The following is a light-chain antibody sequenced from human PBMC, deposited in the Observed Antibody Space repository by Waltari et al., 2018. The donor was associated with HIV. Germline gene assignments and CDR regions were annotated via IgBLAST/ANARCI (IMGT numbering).Light chain of an antibody. CDR2: WAS. CDR3: QQYFRIPPT. J-gene: IGKJ4*02. CDR1: RSILYSSQDRHY. Sequence: DIVMNQSPDSLLVSLGERDTINCTSSRSILYSSQDRHYLAWYQQKPRQPPKLLISWASTRESGVPDRFSGGGSGTDFTLTITRLQAEDVAVYHCQQYFRIPPTFGGGTKVEIK. V-gene: IGKV4-1*01.